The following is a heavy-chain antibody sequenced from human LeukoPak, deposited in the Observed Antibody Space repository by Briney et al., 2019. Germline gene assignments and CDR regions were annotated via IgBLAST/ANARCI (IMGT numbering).Heavy chain of an antibody. J-gene: IGHJ3*02. Sequence: SQTLSLTCAISGDSLSANGAAWHWVRQSPSRGLEWLGRTYYRSKWYNDYAVSVKSRITINPDTSKNQFSLQLNSVTPEDTAVYYCARVPYYDFQADAFDIWGQGTMVTVSS. CDR2: TYYRSKWYN. V-gene: IGHV6-1*01. CDR3: ARVPYYDFQADAFDI. CDR1: GDSLSANGAA. D-gene: IGHD3-3*01.